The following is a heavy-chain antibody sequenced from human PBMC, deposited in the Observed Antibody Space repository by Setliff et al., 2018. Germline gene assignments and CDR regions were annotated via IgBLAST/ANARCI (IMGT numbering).Heavy chain of an antibody. CDR3: IRPQTPDDDHSSGYYGF. V-gene: IGHV3-48*01. CDR2: IISNSLTI. CDR1: GFNFNLYN. D-gene: IGHD3-22*01. Sequence: GGSLRLSCAASGFNFNLYNMNWVRQAPGKGLEWVSYIISNSLTIHYADSVRGRFTVSRDNARNSLYLQMNNLRAEDTAVYYCIRPQTPDDDHSSGYYGFWGQGTPVTVSS. J-gene: IGHJ4*02.